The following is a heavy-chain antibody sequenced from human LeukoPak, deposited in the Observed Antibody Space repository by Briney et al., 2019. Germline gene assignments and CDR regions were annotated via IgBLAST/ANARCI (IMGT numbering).Heavy chain of an antibody. Sequence: PGGSLRLSCAASGFTFSSYSMNWVRQAPGKGLEWVSSISSSSSYIYYADSVKGRFTISRDNAKNSLYLQMNSLRAEDTAVYYCARDGKSYCTNGVCYTPFGYWGQGTLVTVSS. D-gene: IGHD2-8*01. J-gene: IGHJ4*02. CDR3: ARDGKSYCTNGVCYTPFGY. CDR1: GFTFSSYS. CDR2: ISSSSSYI. V-gene: IGHV3-21*01.